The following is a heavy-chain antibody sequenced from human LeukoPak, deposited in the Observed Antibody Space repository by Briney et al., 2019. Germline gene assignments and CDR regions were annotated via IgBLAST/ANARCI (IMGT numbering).Heavy chain of an antibody. D-gene: IGHD3-22*01. CDR2: INHSGST. Sequence: LKPSETLSLTCAVYGGSFSGYYWSWIREPPGRGLEWIGEINHSGSTNYNPSLKSRVTISVDTSKNQFSLKLSSVTAADTAVYYCARGDNYYDSSGYHSWGQGTLVTVSS. CDR3: ARGDNYYDSSGYHS. CDR1: GGSFSGYY. V-gene: IGHV4-34*01. J-gene: IGHJ4*02.